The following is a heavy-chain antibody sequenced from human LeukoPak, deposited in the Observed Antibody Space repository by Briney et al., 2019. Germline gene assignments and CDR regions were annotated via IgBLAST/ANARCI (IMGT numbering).Heavy chain of an antibody. J-gene: IGHJ5*02. CDR3: ARDMLAVPSNWFDP. CDR2: INPSGGGT. CDR1: GYTFTSYY. Sequence: ASVKVSCKASGYTFTSYYIHWVRQAPGQGLEWMGVINPSGGGTSYAQKFLGRVTMTRDTSTSTVYMDLRNLRSEDTAVYFCARDMLAVPSNWFDPWGQGTLDTVSS. V-gene: IGHV1-46*01. D-gene: IGHD2-8*01.